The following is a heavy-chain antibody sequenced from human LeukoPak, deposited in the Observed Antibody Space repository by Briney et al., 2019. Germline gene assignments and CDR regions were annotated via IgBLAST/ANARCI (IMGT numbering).Heavy chain of an antibody. V-gene: IGHV1-46*01. CDR2: INPSGSST. Sequence: APVKVSCKASGYSFTSHYMHWVRQAPGQGLEWMGLINPSGSSTLYAQKFQGRVTMTRDMSTTTDYMELSSLRSEDTAVCYCARDNSVGDIAWWFDPWGQGTLVTVFS. CDR1: GYSFTSHY. J-gene: IGHJ5*02. D-gene: IGHD3-16*02. CDR3: ARDNSVGDIAWWFDP.